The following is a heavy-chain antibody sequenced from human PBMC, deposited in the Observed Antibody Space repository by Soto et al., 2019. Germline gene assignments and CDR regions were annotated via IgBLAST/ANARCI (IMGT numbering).Heavy chain of an antibody. CDR3: ARGITMVRGVIPRTNWFDP. CDR2: ISAYNGNT. J-gene: IGHJ5*02. CDR1: GYTFTSYG. D-gene: IGHD3-10*01. V-gene: IGHV1-18*04. Sequence: ASVKVFCKASGYTFTSYGISWVRQAPGQGLEWMGWISAYNGNTNYAQKLQGRVTMTTDTSTSTAYMELRSLRSDDTAVYYCARGITMVRGVIPRTNWFDPWGQGTLVTVSS.